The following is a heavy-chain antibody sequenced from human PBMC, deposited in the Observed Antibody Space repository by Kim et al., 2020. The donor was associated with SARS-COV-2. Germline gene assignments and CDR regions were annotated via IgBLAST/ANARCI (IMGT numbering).Heavy chain of an antibody. J-gene: IGHJ4*02. CDR2: NGNT. CDR3: ARESLQAD. Sequence: NGNTNYAQKLQGRVTMTTDTSTSTAYMELRSLRSDDTAVYYCARESLQADWGQGTLVTVSS. V-gene: IGHV1-18*01.